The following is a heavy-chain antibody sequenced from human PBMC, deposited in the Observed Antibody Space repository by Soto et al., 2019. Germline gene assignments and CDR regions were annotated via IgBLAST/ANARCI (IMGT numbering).Heavy chain of an antibody. CDR2: IIPILGMA. CDR3: AGGIAAAGSDY. Sequence: QVQLVQSGAEVKKPGSSVKVSCKASGGTFSSYTISWVRQAPGQGLEWMGRIIPILGMANYAQKFQGRVTITADKSTSTAYMELSSLRSEDTAVYYCAGGIAAAGSDYWGQGTLVTVSS. V-gene: IGHV1-69*02. J-gene: IGHJ4*02. CDR1: GGTFSSYT. D-gene: IGHD6-13*01.